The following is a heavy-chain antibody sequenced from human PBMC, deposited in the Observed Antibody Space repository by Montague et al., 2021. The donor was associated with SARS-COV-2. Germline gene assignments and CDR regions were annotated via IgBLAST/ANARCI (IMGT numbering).Heavy chain of an antibody. CDR2: VHYTGTT. D-gene: IGHD1-1*01. CDR1: GGSITVSRYD. Sequence: SETLSLTCTVSGGSITVSRYDWGWIRQPPGKGLEWIVSVHYTGTTSYTASRKIRLTISVDTSENQFSLKMTSVTASDTAVYYCARHRANAGSFDIWGQGTMVTVSS. J-gene: IGHJ3*02. CDR3: ARHRANAGSFDI. V-gene: IGHV4-39*01.